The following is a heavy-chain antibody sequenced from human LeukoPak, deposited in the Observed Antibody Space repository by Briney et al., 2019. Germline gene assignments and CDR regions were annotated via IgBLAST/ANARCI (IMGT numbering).Heavy chain of an antibody. V-gene: IGHV3-53*01. CDR2: IYSGGDT. CDR3: AREGGGDYGDYLRY. Sequence: GGSLRLSCAASGFTVSGNYMSWVRQAPGKGLEWVSVIYSGGDTYSADSVKGRFTISRDNSKNTVYLQMNSLRAEDTAVYYCAREGGGDYGDYLRYWGQGILVTVSS. D-gene: IGHD4-17*01. CDR1: GFTVSGNY. J-gene: IGHJ4*02.